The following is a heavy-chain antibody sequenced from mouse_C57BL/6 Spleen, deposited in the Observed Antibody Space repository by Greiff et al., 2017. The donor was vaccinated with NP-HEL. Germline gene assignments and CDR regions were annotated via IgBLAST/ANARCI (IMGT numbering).Heavy chain of an antibody. V-gene: IGHV1-69*01. D-gene: IGHD1-1*01. J-gene: IGHJ4*01. Sequence: QVQLQQPGAELVMPGASVKLSCKASGYTFTSYWMYWVKQRPGQGLEWIGEIDPSDSYTNYNQKFKGKSTLTVDKSSSTAYMQLSSLTSEDSAVYYCARRSSYYGSSWGDYWGQGTSVTVSS. CDR1: GYTFTSYW. CDR3: ARRSSYYGSSWGDY. CDR2: IDPSDSYT.